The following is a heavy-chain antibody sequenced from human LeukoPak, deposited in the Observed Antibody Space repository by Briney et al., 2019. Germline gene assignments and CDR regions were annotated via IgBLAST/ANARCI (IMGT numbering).Heavy chain of an antibody. D-gene: IGHD1-20*01. V-gene: IGHV3-33*08. CDR1: GSTFSSYW. Sequence: GGSLRLSCVASGSTFSSYWMSWVRQAPGKGLEWVAGIWFDGSNKNYGDSVKDRFTISRDNSKNTLFLEMNSLRGEDTAVYYCARGDPNWKPVRYAMDVWGQGTTVTVSS. J-gene: IGHJ6*02. CDR3: ARGDPNWKPVRYAMDV. CDR2: IWFDGSNK.